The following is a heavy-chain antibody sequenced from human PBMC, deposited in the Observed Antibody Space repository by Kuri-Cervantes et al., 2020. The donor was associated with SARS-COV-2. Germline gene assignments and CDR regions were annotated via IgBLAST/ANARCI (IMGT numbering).Heavy chain of an antibody. CDR3: TTEAI. CDR2: IYSGGST. J-gene: IGHJ3*02. V-gene: IGHV3-66*01. CDR1: GFTVSSNY. Sequence: GESLKISCAASGFTVSSNYMSWVRQAPGKGLGWVSVIYSGGSTYYADSVKGRFTISRDDSKNTLYLQMNSLKTEDTAVYYCTTEAIWGQGTMVTVSS.